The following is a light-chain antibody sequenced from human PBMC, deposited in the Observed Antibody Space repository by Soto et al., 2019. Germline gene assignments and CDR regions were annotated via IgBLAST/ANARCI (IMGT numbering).Light chain of an antibody. Sequence: EMVLTQSTGTLSLSPGERATLSCRASQSVSSSYLAWYQQKPGQAPSLLFYAASTRATGIPYRFSGSGSETDYTVTISRLEPEDFAVYYCHQYGSSPQTFGQGTHLEIK. V-gene: IGKV3-20*01. CDR2: AAS. CDR1: QSVSSSY. J-gene: IGKJ2*01. CDR3: HQYGSSPQT.